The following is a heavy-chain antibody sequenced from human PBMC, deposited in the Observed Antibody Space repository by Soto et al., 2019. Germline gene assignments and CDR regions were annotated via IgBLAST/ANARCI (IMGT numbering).Heavy chain of an antibody. Sequence: PSETLSLTCAVYGGSFSGYYWSWIRQPPGKGLEWIGEINHSGSTNYNPSLKSRVTISVDTSKNQFSLKLSSVTAADTAVYYCARGRTGTVTTPGDAFDIWGQGTMVTVSS. J-gene: IGHJ3*02. CDR2: INHSGST. CDR3: ARGRTGTVTTPGDAFDI. D-gene: IGHD4-17*01. V-gene: IGHV4-34*01. CDR1: GGSFSGYY.